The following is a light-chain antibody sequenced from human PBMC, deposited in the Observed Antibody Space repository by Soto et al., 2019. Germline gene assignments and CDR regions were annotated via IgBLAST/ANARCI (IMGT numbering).Light chain of an antibody. V-gene: IGLV2-14*02. CDR1: TSDVGGYNL. Sequence: QSALTQPASVSGSPGQSITISCSGTTSDVGGYNLVSWYQQHTAKAPKLLIYEGTQRPSGVSSRFSGSKSGNTASLTVSGLQAEDEADYFCSSYAGSSNVVFGGGTKLTVL. J-gene: IGLJ2*01. CDR3: SSYAGSSNVV. CDR2: EGT.